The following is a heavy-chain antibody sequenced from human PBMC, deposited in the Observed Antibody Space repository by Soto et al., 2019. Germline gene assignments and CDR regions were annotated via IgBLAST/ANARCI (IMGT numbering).Heavy chain of an antibody. D-gene: IGHD2-2*01. Sequence: QVQLVQSGAEVKKPGATMNVSCKASGYTFTSHDINWMRQTTGQGLEWMGWMNPNSGHTNYAQKFQGRVTMTRDTSISTAYMELTNLRSVDTAIYYCASDMSTTWGQGTLVTVSS. CDR2: MNPNSGHT. CDR3: ASDMSTT. V-gene: IGHV1-8*01. CDR1: GYTFTSHD. J-gene: IGHJ5*02.